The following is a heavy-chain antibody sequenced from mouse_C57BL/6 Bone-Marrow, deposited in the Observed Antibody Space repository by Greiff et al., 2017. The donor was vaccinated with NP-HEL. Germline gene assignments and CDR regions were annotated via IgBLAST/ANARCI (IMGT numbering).Heavy chain of an antibody. V-gene: IGHV1-19*01. CDR1: GYTFTDYY. CDR3: AKEELGRLDY. J-gene: IGHJ2*01. Sequence: VQLQQSGPVLVKPGASVKMSCKASGYTFTDYYMNWVKQSHGKSLEWIGVINPYNGGTSYNQKFKGKATLTVDKSSSTAYMELNSLTSEDSAVYYCAKEELGRLDYWGQGTTLTVSS. CDR2: INPYNGGT. D-gene: IGHD4-1*01.